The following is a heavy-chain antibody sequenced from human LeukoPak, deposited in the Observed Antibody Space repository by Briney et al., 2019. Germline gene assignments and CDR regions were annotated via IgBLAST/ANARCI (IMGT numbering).Heavy chain of an antibody. CDR2: IYYSGST. Sequence: PSETLSLTCTVSGGSISSYYWSWIRQPPGKGLEWIGYIYYSGSTNYNPSLKSRVTISVDTSKNQFSLKLSSVTAADTAVYYCARLGDYDILTGYYSEYYFDYWGQGTLVTVSS. CDR1: GGSISSYY. V-gene: IGHV4-59*08. CDR3: ARLGDYDILTGYYSEYYFDY. D-gene: IGHD3-9*01. J-gene: IGHJ4*02.